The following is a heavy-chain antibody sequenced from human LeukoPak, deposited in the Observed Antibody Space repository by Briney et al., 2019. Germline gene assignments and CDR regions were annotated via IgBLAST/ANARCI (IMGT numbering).Heavy chain of an antibody. Sequence: GGSLRLSCAASGFTFSDYYMSWIRQAPGKGLEWVSYISSSGSTIYYADSVKGRFTIYRDNAKTSLYLQMNSLRAEDTAVYYCARDRDSSSSYNWFDPWGQGTLVTVSS. CDR3: ARDRDSSSSYNWFDP. CDR2: ISSSGSTI. J-gene: IGHJ5*02. D-gene: IGHD6-6*01. V-gene: IGHV3-11*01. CDR1: GFTFSDYY.